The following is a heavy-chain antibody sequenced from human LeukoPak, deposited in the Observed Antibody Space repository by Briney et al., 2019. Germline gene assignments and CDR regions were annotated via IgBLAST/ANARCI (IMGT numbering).Heavy chain of an antibody. CDR2: IYYSGST. Sequence: PSETLSLTCTVSGGSISSYYWSWIRQPPGKGLEWIGYIYYSGSTNYNPSLKSRVTISVDTSKNQFSLKLSSVTAADTAVYYCASEGRVEYFQHWGQGTLDTVSS. J-gene: IGHJ1*01. CDR3: ASEGRVEYFQH. V-gene: IGHV4-59*01. CDR1: GGSISSYY.